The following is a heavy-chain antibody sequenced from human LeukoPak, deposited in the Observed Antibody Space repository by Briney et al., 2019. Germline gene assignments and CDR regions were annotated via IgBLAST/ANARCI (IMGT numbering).Heavy chain of an antibody. J-gene: IGHJ4*02. CDR1: GFTFSNAW. V-gene: IGHV3-30*18. CDR3: AKGRKLNGSGSPEFDY. CDR2: ISYDGSNK. Sequence: PGGSLRLSCAASGFTFSNAWMSWVRQAPGKGLEWVAVISYDGSNKYYADSVKGRFTISRDNSKNTLYLQMNSLRAEDTAVYYCAKGRKLNGSGSPEFDYWGQGTLVTVSS. D-gene: IGHD3-10*01.